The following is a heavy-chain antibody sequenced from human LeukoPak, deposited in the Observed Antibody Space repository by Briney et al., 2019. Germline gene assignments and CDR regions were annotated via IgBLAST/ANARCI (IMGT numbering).Heavy chain of an antibody. Sequence: GGSLRLSCAASGFTFSSYGMHWVRQAPGKGLEWVAVIWYDGSNKYYADSVKGRFTISRDNSKNTLYLQMNSLRAGDTAVYYCARAGVAAAGFPNNWFDPWGQGTLVTVSS. CDR2: IWYDGSNK. D-gene: IGHD6-13*01. CDR1: GFTFSSYG. V-gene: IGHV3-33*01. CDR3: ARAGVAAAGFPNNWFDP. J-gene: IGHJ5*02.